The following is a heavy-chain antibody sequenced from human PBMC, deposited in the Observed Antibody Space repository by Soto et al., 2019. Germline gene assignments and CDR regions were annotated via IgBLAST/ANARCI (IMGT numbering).Heavy chain of an antibody. D-gene: IGHD1-26*01. J-gene: IGHJ4*02. Sequence: QVVLLQSGAEVKEPGSSVRVSCQVSGSTFNNFAFSWVRQAPGHGPEWMGGIVVDSNTAEYSQRFQDRVTITADTDTDTLYMELGSLTFEDTAVYYCARAIKRWEVNYYFDFWGQGTLVTVSS. CDR3: ARAIKRWEVNYYFDF. CDR1: GSTFNNFA. V-gene: IGHV1-69*06. CDR2: IVVDSNTA.